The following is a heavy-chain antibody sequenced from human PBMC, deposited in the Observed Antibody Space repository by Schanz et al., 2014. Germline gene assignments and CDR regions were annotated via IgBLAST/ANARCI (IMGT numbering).Heavy chain of an antibody. CDR1: GFAFSSFA. CDR3: VSQTGSPNY. D-gene: IGHD6-13*01. V-gene: IGHV3-48*03. J-gene: IGHJ4*02. Sequence: EVHLVESGGGLVQPGGSLRLSCVASGFAFSSFAMTWVRQAPGRGLEWVSSISTSGTYMYIADSLKGRFTISRDNAKRSLFLQMNSLRVEDTAVYFCVSQTGSPNYWGQGTLVTVSS. CDR2: ISTSGTYM.